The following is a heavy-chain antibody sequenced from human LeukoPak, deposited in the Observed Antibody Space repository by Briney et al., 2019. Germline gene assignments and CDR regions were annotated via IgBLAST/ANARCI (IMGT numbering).Heavy chain of an antibody. CDR3: ARVRSCSSTSCYTPLYYFDYYMDV. CDR2: ICSGSSYI. Sequence: VGSLRLSCAASGFTFRSYSMSWVRHAPGEGLEWVSSICSGSSYIYYAESVKGRFTISRDNAKNSLYLQMNSLRAEDTAVYYCARVRSCSSTSCYTPLYYFDYYMDVCGKGTTVTVSS. V-gene: IGHV3-21*01. D-gene: IGHD2-2*02. CDR1: GFTFRSYS. J-gene: IGHJ6*03.